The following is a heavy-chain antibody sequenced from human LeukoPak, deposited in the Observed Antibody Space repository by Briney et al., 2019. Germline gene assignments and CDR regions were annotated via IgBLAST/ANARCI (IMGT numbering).Heavy chain of an antibody. D-gene: IGHD2/OR15-2a*01. CDR3: VRGKNFFSNWFDP. V-gene: IGHV4-31*03. J-gene: IGHJ5*02. CDR1: GGSISSGGYY. CDR2: IYYSGST. Sequence: SETLSLTCTVSGGSISSGGYYWSWIRQHPGKGLEWIGYIYYSGSTYYNPSLKSRATISVDTSKNQFSLKLSSVTAADTAVYYCVRGKNFFSNWFDPWGQGTLVTVSS.